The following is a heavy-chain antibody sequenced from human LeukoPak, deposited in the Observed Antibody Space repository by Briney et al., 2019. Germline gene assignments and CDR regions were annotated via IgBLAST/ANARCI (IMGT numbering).Heavy chain of an antibody. J-gene: IGHJ4*02. Sequence: HPGGSLRLSCAASGFTFSGSAMHWVRQASGKGLEWVGRIRSKANSYATAYAASVKGRFTISRDDSKNTAYLQMNSLKTEDTAVYYCTTYYYGSGSYYTPTNPVGYWGQGTLVTVSS. CDR2: IRSKANSYAT. D-gene: IGHD3-10*01. V-gene: IGHV3-73*01. CDR1: GFTFSGSA. CDR3: TTYYYGSGSYYTPTNPVGY.